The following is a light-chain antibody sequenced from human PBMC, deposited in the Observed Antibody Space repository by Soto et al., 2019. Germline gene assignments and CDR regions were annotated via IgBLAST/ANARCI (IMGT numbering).Light chain of an antibody. CDR2: GAS. J-gene: IGKJ4*01. Sequence: DVQMTQSPSSLSASVGDRITITCRASQGIRSALSWYQQKPGKAPEHLISGASTLHRGVPSRFSGSGSGTEFTLTITSLQAEDFATYYCLQHDSYPRTFGGGTKVDIK. CDR1: QGIRSA. V-gene: IGKV1-17*01. CDR3: LQHDSYPRT.